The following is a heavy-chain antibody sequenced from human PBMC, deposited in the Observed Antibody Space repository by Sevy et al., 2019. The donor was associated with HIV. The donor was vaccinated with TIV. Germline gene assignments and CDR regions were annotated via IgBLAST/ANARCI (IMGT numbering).Heavy chain of an antibody. CDR3: AKDTSGWYDALDQ. J-gene: IGHJ4*02. CDR1: GFTFGYFA. V-gene: IGHV3-23*01. CDR2: ISPNGATS. Sequence: GGSLRLSCEVSGFTFGYFAMSWVRQAPGKGLEWVPGISPNGATSHYAASVRGRFTISRDNSKNRMYLQMSSLRAEDTAQYYCAKDTSGWYDALDQWGQGTLVTVSS. D-gene: IGHD6-19*01.